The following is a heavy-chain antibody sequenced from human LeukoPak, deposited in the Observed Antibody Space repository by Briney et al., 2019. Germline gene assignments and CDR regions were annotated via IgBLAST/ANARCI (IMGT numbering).Heavy chain of an antibody. D-gene: IGHD3-22*01. CDR2: IIPIFGTA. CDR3: ARDPYYYDSSGYLVGYFDY. J-gene: IGHJ4*02. Sequence: GASVKVSCKASGGTFSSYAISWVRQAPGQGLEWMGGIIPIFGTANYAQKFQGRVTITADESTSTAYMELSSLRSEDTAVYYCARDPYYYDSSGYLVGYFDYWGQGTLVTVSS. V-gene: IGHV1-69*13. CDR1: GGTFSSYA.